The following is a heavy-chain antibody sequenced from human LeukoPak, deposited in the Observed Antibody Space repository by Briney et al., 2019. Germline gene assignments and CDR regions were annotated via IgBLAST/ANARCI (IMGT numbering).Heavy chain of an antibody. V-gene: IGHV2-5*08. CDR1: GGSISSYYW. D-gene: IGHD3-10*01. CDR3: AHSYGSGSYDWFDP. CDR2: IYWDDDK. Sequence: TLSLTCTVSGGSISSYYWSWIRQPPGKALEWLALIYWDDDKRYSPSLKSRLTITKDTSKNQVVLTMTNMDPVDTATYYCAHSYGSGSYDWFDPWGQGTLVTVSS. J-gene: IGHJ5*02.